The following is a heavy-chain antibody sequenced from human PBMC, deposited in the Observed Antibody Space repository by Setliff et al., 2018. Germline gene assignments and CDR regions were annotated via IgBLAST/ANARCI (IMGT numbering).Heavy chain of an antibody. CDR3: ATTTLWRYCSGGNCYFGY. J-gene: IGHJ4*02. Sequence: SETLSLTCTVSGGSITSGRYYWGWIRQPPGQGLEWIASIHYSENTYYNPSLKSRVTISIDTSKNQFSLKLTSVTAADTAVYYCATTTLWRYCSGGNCYFGYWGQGTLVTVSS. CDR2: IHYSENT. D-gene: IGHD2-15*01. CDR1: GGSITSGRYY. V-gene: IGHV4-39*07.